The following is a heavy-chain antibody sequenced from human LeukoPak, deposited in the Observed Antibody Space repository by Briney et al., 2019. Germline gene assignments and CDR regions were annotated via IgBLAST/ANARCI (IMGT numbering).Heavy chain of an antibody. CDR2: INPNSGGT. J-gene: IGHJ1*01. CDR3: ARDESRLVNYQLLSSFQH. CDR1: GYTFTGYY. Sequence: ASVKASCKASGYTFTGYYMHWVRQAPGQGLEWMGWINPNSGGTNYAQKFQGRVTMTRDTSISTAYMELSRLRSDDTAVYYCARDESRLVNYQLLSSFQHWGQGTLVTVSS. V-gene: IGHV1-2*02. D-gene: IGHD2-2*01.